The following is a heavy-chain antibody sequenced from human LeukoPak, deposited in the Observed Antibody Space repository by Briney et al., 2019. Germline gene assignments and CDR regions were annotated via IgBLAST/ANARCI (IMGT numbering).Heavy chain of an antibody. CDR1: GFTVRSYY. J-gene: IGHJ4*02. CDR3: AKERNLEIAVAGTIFDY. V-gene: IGHV3-66*01. CDR2: IYSGGDT. D-gene: IGHD6-19*01. Sequence: GGSLRLSCAASGFTVRSYYMAWVRQAPGKGLEGVTVIYSGGDTYYADSVKGRFTISRDNSKNMIYLEMSSLKAEDTAVYYCAKERNLEIAVAGTIFDYWGQGTLVTVSS.